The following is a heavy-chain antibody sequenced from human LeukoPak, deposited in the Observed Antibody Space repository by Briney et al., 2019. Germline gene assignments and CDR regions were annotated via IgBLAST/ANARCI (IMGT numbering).Heavy chain of an antibody. J-gene: IGHJ4*02. D-gene: IGHD2-2*01. CDR3: ARVVVVVVPLTIPAAAGEFDY. CDR2: IYHSGST. V-gene: IGHV4-4*02. CDR1: GGSIRSSNW. Sequence: PSETLSLTCAVPGGSIRSSNWWSWVRQPPGKGLEWIGEIYHSGSTNYNPSLKSRVTMSVDKSKNQFSLRLSSVTAADTAVYYCARVVVVVVPLTIPAAAGEFDYWGQGILVTVSS.